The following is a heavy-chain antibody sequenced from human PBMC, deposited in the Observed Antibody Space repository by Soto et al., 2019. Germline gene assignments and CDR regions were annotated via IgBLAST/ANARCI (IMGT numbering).Heavy chain of an antibody. CDR1: GFTFGNYW. CDR3: ARESEDLTSNFDY. V-gene: IGHV3-74*01. Sequence: QLGGPLRLSCAASGFTFGNYWMHWVRQAPGKGLVWVSRISDYGRINYADSVKDRFIISRDNAKNSLYLEMNSLRAEDTAVYYCARESEDLTSNFDYWGQGTLGTVSS. J-gene: IGHJ4*02. CDR2: ISDYGRI.